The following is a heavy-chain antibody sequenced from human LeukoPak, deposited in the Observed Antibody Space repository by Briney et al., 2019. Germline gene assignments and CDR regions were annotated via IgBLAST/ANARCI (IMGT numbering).Heavy chain of an antibody. Sequence: GSLRLSCAASGFTFSNVWMSWVRQVPGKGLEWIGYIYYSGSTYYNPSLKSRVTISVDTSKNQFSLKLSSVTAADTAVYYCARAYYYDSSGYHKNYYFDYWGQGTLVTVSS. V-gene: IGHV4-59*01. CDR2: IYYSGST. CDR3: ARAYYYDSSGYHKNYYFDY. J-gene: IGHJ4*02. D-gene: IGHD3-22*01. CDR1: GFTFSNVW.